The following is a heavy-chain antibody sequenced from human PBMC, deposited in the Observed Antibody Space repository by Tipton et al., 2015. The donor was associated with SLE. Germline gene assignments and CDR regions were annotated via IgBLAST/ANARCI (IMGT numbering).Heavy chain of an antibody. Sequence: LRLSCTVSGGSISSSSYYWGWIRQPPGKGLEWIGRIYYSGSSYYNPSLKSRVTISVDTSKNQFSLKLSPVTAADTAVYYCARDPNGGYGSFDYWGLGALVTVSS. CDR3: ARDPNGGYGSFDY. J-gene: IGHJ4*02. CDR1: GGSISSSSYY. D-gene: IGHD7-27*01. CDR2: IYYSGSS. V-gene: IGHV4-39*07.